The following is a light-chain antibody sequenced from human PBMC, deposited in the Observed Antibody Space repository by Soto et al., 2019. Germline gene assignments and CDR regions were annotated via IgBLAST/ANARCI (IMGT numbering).Light chain of an antibody. V-gene: IGKV3-15*01. CDR1: QSVSSN. CDR2: GAS. J-gene: IGKJ2*01. Sequence: EIVMTQSPATLSVSPGERATLSCRASQSVSSNLAWYQQKPGQAPRLLIYGASTRAIGIPARFSGSGSGTEFNLTLSSLQSEDFAVYYCQQYNNWPPKYTFGQGTKLEIK. CDR3: QQYNNWPPKYT.